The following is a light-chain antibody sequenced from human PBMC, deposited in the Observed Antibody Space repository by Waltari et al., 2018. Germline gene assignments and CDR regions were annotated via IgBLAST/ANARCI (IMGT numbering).Light chain of an antibody. CDR3: QQDYDT. CDR2: GPS. Sequence: PGERVTLSCRASQSVSSSYLTWYQQKPGQAPRLLIYGPSTRATSIPARFSGSGSGTDFTLTISSLQPEDFAVYYCQQDYDTFGQGTKLEI. J-gene: IGKJ2*01. CDR1: QSVSSSY. V-gene: IGKV3D-7*01.